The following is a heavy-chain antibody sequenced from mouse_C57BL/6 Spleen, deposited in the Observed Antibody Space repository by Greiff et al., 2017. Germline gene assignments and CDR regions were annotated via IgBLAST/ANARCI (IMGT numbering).Heavy chain of an antibody. CDR2: INPYNGGT. D-gene: IGHD2-2*01. V-gene: IGHV1-19*01. Sequence: VQLQQSGPVLVKPGASVKMSCKASGYTFTDYYMNWVKQSHGKSLEWIGVINPYNGGTSYNQKLKGQATLTVDKSSSTAYIELNSLTSDDSAVYYCARNGYVYAMDYWGQGTSVTVSS. J-gene: IGHJ4*01. CDR1: GYTFTDYY. CDR3: ARNGYVYAMDY.